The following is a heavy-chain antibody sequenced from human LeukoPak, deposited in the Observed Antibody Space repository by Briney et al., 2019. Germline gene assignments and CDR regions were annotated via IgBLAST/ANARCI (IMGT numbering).Heavy chain of an antibody. CDR1: GFTFSDAW. CDR2: IKSKTDGGTT. Sequence: GGSLRLSCSASGFTFSDAWMSWVRQAPGKGLEWVGRIKSKTDGGTTDYGAPVKGRFIISRDDSKNTLYLQMNGLKIEDTAVYYCITDPGEWEPIWGQGTMVTVSS. J-gene: IGHJ3*02. V-gene: IGHV3-15*01. D-gene: IGHD1-26*01. CDR3: ITDPGEWEPI.